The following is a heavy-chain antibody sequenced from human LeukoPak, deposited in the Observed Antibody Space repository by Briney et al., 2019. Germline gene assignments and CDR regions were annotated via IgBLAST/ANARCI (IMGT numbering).Heavy chain of an antibody. Sequence: GSLRLSCAASGFTFSTYNMNWVRQAPGRGLEWVSSISGSNDSIYYADSVKGRFTISRDNAKNSLYLQMDSLRAEDTAVYYCTRERRSSYWGQGTLVSVSS. CDR2: ISGSNDSI. CDR1: GFTFSTYN. CDR3: TRERRSSY. J-gene: IGHJ4*02. D-gene: IGHD1-26*01. V-gene: IGHV3-21*01.